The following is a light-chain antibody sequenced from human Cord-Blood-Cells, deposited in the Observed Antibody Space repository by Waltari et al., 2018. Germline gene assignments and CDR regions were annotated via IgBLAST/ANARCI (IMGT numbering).Light chain of an antibody. Sequence: SYELTHPLSVSVYPGQTASITCSGDKLGHKYACWYQQKPGQSPVLVIYQDSKRPPGIPERFSGSNSGNTATLTISGTQAMDEADYYCQAWDSSTVVFGGGTKLTVL. CDR3: QAWDSSTVV. CDR2: QDS. V-gene: IGLV3-1*01. CDR1: KLGHKY. J-gene: IGLJ2*01.